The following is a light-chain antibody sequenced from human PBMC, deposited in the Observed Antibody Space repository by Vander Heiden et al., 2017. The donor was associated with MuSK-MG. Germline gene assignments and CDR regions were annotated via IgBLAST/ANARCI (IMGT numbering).Light chain of an antibody. CDR3: QQYNNWPPWT. CDR1: QSVSSN. Sequence: EIVMTQSPATLSVSPGERATLPCRASQSVSSNLAWYQQKPGQAPRLLIYGASTRATGIPARFSGSGSGTEFTLTISSLQSEDFAVYYCQQYNNWPPWTFGQGTKVEFE. J-gene: IGKJ1*01. V-gene: IGKV3-15*01. CDR2: GAS.